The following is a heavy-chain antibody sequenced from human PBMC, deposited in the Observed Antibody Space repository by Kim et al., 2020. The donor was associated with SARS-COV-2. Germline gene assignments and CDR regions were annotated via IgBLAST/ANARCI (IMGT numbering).Heavy chain of an antibody. Sequence: ASVKVSCKASGYTFTSYGISWVRQAPGQGLEWMGWISAYNGNTNYAQKLQGRVTMTTDTSTSTAYMELRSLRSDDTAVYYCARDRKYYDILTGYSNHPMDVWGQGTTVTVSS. CDR2: ISAYNGNT. CDR3: ARDRKYYDILTGYSNHPMDV. D-gene: IGHD3-9*01. CDR1: GYTFTSYG. J-gene: IGHJ6*02. V-gene: IGHV1-18*04.